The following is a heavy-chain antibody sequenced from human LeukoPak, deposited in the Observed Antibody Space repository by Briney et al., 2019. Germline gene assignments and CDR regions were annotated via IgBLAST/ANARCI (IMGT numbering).Heavy chain of an antibody. D-gene: IGHD3-22*01. CDR1: GYSISSGYY. J-gene: IGHJ4*02. V-gene: IGHV4-38-2*01. Sequence: SETLSLTCAVSGYSISSGYYWGWIRQPPGKGLEWIGSISHSGSTFYNPSLKSRVTISVDTSKNQFSLKLSSVTAADTAVYYCARRPDSSGYYIGYWGQGTLVTVSS. CDR2: ISHSGST. CDR3: ARRPDSSGYYIGY.